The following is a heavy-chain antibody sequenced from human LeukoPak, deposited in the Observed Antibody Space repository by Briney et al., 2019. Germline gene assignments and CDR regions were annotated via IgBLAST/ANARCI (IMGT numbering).Heavy chain of an antibody. D-gene: IGHD1-26*01. CDR1: GGSFSGYY. CDR2: INHSGST. CDR3: ASAPSSSYYYYGMDV. J-gene: IGHJ6*02. V-gene: IGHV4-34*01. Sequence: PSETLSPTCAVYGGSFSGYYWSWIRQPPGKGLEWIGEINHSGSTNYNPSLKSRVTMSVDTSKNQFSLKLSSVTAADTAVYYCASAPSSSYYYYGMDVWGQGTTVTVSS.